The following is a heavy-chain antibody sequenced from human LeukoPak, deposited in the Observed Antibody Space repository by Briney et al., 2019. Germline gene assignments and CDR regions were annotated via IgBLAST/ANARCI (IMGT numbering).Heavy chain of an antibody. Sequence: SETLSLTCTVSGGSISSSSYYWGWIRQPPGRGLEWIGSISYSGTTYHNPSLKSRVTMSVDTSKNQFSLKLSSVTAADTAMYYCVRVFLAYRARFDFWGQGTPVTVSS. V-gene: IGHV4-39*07. D-gene: IGHD2-21*01. CDR1: GGSISSSSYY. J-gene: IGHJ4*02. CDR3: VRVFLAYRARFDF. CDR2: ISYSGTT.